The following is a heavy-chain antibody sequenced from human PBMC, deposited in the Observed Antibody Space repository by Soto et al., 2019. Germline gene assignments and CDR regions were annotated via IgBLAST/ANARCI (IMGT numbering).Heavy chain of an antibody. V-gene: IGHV1-69*08. Sequence: QVQLVQSGAEVKKPGSSVKVSCKASGGTFSRYSITWVRQAPGHGLEWIGRIIPIFGIASYAQKFQGRVTMTAAESTSTAYRELRSLRSDDTAVYYCAREDRDRETGLVPAAIDGMDVWGQGTTVTVSS. J-gene: IGHJ6*02. CDR2: IIPIFGIA. CDR3: AREDRDRETGLVPAAIDGMDV. CDR1: GGTFSRYS. D-gene: IGHD2-2*01.